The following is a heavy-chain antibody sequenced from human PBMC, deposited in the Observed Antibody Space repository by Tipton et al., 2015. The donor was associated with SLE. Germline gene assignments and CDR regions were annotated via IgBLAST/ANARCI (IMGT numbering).Heavy chain of an antibody. CDR2: IYTSGST. D-gene: IGHD5-12*01. V-gene: IGHV4-61*02. CDR1: GGSISSGSYY. J-gene: IGHJ3*02. CDR3: ARGAMINAFDI. Sequence: TLPLTCTVSGGSISSGSYYWSWIRQPAGKGLEWIGRIYTSGSTNYNPSLKSRVTISVDTSKNQFSLKLSSVTAADTAVYYCARGAMINAFDIWGQGTMATVSS.